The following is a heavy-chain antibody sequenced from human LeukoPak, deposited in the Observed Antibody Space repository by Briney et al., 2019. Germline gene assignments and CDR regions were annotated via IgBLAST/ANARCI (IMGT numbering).Heavy chain of an antibody. V-gene: IGHV4-59*01. J-gene: IGHJ4*02. Sequence: SETLSLTCTVSGGSISSYYWSWIRQPPGKGLEWIGYIYYSGSTNYNPSLKSRVTISVDTSKNQFSLKLSSVTAADTAVYYCAREYLYCSGGSCYSVPYYFDYWGQGTLVTVSS. CDR1: GGSISSYY. CDR3: AREYLYCSGGSCYSVPYYFDY. D-gene: IGHD2-15*01. CDR2: IYYSGST.